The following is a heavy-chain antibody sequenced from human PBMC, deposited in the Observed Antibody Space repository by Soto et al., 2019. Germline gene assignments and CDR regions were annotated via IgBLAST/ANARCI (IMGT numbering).Heavy chain of an antibody. J-gene: IGHJ5*02. V-gene: IGHV1-8*01. CDR2: MNPNSGNT. CDR1: GYTFTSYD. CDR3: ARGKARGSHNWFDP. D-gene: IGHD3-16*01. Sequence: QVQLVQSGAEVKKPGASVKVSCKASGYTFTSYDLNWVRQATGQGLEWMGWMNPNSGNTGYAQKFQGRVTMARNTSKSIANSELGSLRSEETAVYYCARGKARGSHNWFDPWGQGTLVTVSA.